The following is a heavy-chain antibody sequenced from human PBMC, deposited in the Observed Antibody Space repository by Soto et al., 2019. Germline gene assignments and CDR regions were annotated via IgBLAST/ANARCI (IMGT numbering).Heavy chain of an antibody. D-gene: IGHD2-2*01. CDR3: ARALPVAKGGFDP. Sequence: PVGSLRLSCAASGFTVSNTYMTWVRQPPGKGLECVSVIYTAGGTNYADSVKGRFIISRDNSKNTLYLQMNSLRAEDTAVYYCARALPVAKGGFDPWGQGTLVTVPQ. V-gene: IGHV3-53*01. CDR2: IYTAGGT. CDR1: GFTVSNTY. J-gene: IGHJ5*02.